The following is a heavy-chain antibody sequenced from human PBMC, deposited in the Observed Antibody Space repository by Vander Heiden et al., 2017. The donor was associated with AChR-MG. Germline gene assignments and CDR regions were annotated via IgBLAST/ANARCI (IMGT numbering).Heavy chain of an antibody. D-gene: IGHD3-22*01. Sequence: QVQLQESGPGLVKPSETLSLTCTVSGGSISSYYWSWIRQPPGKGLEWIGYIYYSGSTNYNPSLKSRVTISVDTSKNQCALKLSSVTAAETAVYYCAGNDLYYYDSSGPQKYWGQGTLVTVSS. J-gene: IGHJ4*02. CDR1: GGSISSYY. CDR3: AGNDLYYYDSSGPQKY. V-gene: IGHV4-59*01. CDR2: IYYSGST.